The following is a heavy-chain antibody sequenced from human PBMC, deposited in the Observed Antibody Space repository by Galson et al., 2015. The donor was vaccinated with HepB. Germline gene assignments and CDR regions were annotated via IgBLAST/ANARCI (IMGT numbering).Heavy chain of an antibody. V-gene: IGHV1-3*01. CDR3: ARGGWGIAVAHYY. D-gene: IGHD6-19*01. Sequence: SVKVSCKASGYTFTSYAMHWVRQAPGQRPEWMGWINAGNGNTKYSQKFQGRVTITRDTSASTAYMELSSLRSEDTAVYYCARGGWGIAVAHYYWGQGTLVTVSS. J-gene: IGHJ4*02. CDR2: INAGNGNT. CDR1: GYTFTSYA.